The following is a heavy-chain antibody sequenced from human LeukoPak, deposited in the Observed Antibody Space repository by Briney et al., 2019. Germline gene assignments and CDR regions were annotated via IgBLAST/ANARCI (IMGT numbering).Heavy chain of an antibody. V-gene: IGHV4-34*01. CDR1: GGSFSGYY. J-gene: IGHJ4*02. D-gene: IGHD1-26*01. Sequence: SETLSLTCAVYGGSFSGYYWSWIRQPPGKGLEWIGEINHSGSTNYNPSLKSRVTISVDTSKNQFSLKLSSVTAADTAVYYCAREVGATKSFRSRYYFDYWGQGTLVTVSS. CDR2: INHSGST. CDR3: AREVGATKSFRSRYYFDY.